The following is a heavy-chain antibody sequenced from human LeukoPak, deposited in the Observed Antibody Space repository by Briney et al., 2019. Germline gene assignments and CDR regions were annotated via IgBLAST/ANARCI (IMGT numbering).Heavy chain of an antibody. D-gene: IGHD1-14*01. J-gene: IGHJ4*02. CDR1: GFTFSNYW. CDR2: INSDGINT. CDR3: ANRSFDY. Sequence: GGSLRLSCAASGFTFSNYWMHWVRQAPGKGLVWVSRINSDGINTSYADSVKGRFTISRDNAKNTLNLQMNSLRAEDTAVYYCANRSFDYWGQGTLVTVSS. V-gene: IGHV3-74*01.